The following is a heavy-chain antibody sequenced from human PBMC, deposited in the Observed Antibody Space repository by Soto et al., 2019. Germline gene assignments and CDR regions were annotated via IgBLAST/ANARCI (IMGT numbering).Heavy chain of an antibody. J-gene: IGHJ3*02. CDR1: GLSLSNAW. D-gene: IGHD6-19*01. CDR3: VTERRHSNGWYGAFDI. V-gene: IGHV3-15*01. Sequence: EVQLVESGGGLVKPGGSLRLSCAASGLSLSNAWMDWVRQAPGKGLEWVGRIKRKSDGGTTDLAAPVKGRFSISRDEARNTLFLQVNNLETEDTAVYYCVTERRHSNGWYGAFDIWGQGTMITVSS. CDR2: IKRKSDGGTT.